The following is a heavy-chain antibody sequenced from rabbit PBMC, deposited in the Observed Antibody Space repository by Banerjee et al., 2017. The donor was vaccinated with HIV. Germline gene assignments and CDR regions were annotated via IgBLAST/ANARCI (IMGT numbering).Heavy chain of an antibody. Sequence: QSLEESGGGLVKPGASLTLTCKASGFSFASGYDMCWVRQAPGKGLEWIACIDVGSSDFTYFASWAKGRFTISKTSSTTVTLQMTSLTAADTATYFCARDAAGREDFNLWGQGTLVTVS. D-gene: IGHD4-2*01. V-gene: IGHV1S40*01. J-gene: IGHJ4*01. CDR2: IDVGSSDFT. CDR3: ARDAAGREDFNL. CDR1: GFSFASGYD.